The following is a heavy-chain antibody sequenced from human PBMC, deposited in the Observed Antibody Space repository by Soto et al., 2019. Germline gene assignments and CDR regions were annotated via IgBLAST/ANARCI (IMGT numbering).Heavy chain of an antibody. D-gene: IGHD3-3*01. CDR2: INPSGGST. Sequence: ASVKVSCKASGYTFSSYYRHWVRQAPGQGLEWMGIINPSGGSTSYAQKFQGRVTMTRDTSTSTVYMELSSLRSEDTAVYYCARGTLDFRVVRAYGMVVWCQGTTVTVSS. V-gene: IGHV1-46*01. J-gene: IGHJ6*02. CDR3: ARGTLDFRVVRAYGMVV. CDR1: GYTFSSYY.